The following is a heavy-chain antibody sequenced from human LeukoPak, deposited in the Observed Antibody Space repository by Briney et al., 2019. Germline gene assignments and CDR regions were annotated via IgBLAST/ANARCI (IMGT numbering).Heavy chain of an antibody. CDR3: ASVPTNDAFDI. CDR1: GFTFSSYS. Sequence: GGSLRLSCAASGFTFSSYSMNWVRQAPGKGLEWASYISSSSSTIYYADSVKGRFTISRDNAKNSLYLQMNSLRAEDTAVYYCASVPTNDAFDIWGQGTMVTVSS. J-gene: IGHJ3*02. CDR2: ISSSSSTI. V-gene: IGHV3-48*04. D-gene: IGHD6-6*01.